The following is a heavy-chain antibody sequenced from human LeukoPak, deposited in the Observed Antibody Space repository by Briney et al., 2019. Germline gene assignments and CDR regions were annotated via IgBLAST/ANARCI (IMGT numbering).Heavy chain of an antibody. D-gene: IGHD1-26*01. CDR3: ARVRGSYYRRGYYLDY. Sequence: ASVKVSCKASGYTFTGYYMHWVRQAPGQGVEGMGWINPNSGGTNYAQKFQGRVTMTRDTSISTAYMELSRLRSDDTAVYYCARVRGSYYRRGYYLDYWGQGTLVTVSS. V-gene: IGHV1-2*02. CDR1: GYTFTGYY. J-gene: IGHJ4*02. CDR2: INPNSGGT.